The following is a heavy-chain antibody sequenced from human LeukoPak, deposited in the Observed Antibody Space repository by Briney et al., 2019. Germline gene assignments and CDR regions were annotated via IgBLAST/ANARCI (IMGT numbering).Heavy chain of an antibody. CDR1: GGSISSGDYY. CDR2: IYYGGST. V-gene: IGHV4-30-4*01. Sequence: PSETLSLTCTVSGGSISSGDYYWSWIRQPPGKGLEWIGYIYYGGSTYYNPSLKSRVTISVDTSKNQFSLKLSSVTAADTAVYYCAREVGYSFRSETDYWGQGTLVTVSS. CDR3: AREVGYSFRSETDY. D-gene: IGHD5-18*01. J-gene: IGHJ4*02.